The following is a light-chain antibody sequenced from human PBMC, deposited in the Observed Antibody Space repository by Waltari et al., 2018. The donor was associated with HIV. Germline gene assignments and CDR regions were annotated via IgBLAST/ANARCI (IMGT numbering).Light chain of an antibody. CDR2: SNN. Sequence: QSVLPQPPSASGTPGQRVTISCSGSSSNIGSNTLNWYQQLPGTAPKLLIYSNNQRPSGVPDRFSGSKSGTSASLAISGLQSEDEADYYCAAWDDSLNVHVVFGGGTKLTVL. CDR3: AAWDDSLNVHVV. V-gene: IGLV1-44*01. J-gene: IGLJ2*01. CDR1: SSNIGSNT.